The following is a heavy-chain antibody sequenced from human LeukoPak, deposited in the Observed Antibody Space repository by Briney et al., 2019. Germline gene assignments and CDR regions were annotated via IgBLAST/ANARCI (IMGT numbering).Heavy chain of an antibody. J-gene: IGHJ4*02. CDR3: ARAEPRGSVWYPY. V-gene: IGHV4-4*02. CDR1: GGSLSSNNW. CDR2: IFHSGST. D-gene: IGHD6-13*01. Sequence: SETLSLTCAVSGGSLSSNNWWSWVRQPPEKGLEWIGEIFHSGSTNYNPSLKSRVTISVDKSKNQFSLKLNSVTAADTAVYYCARAEPRGSVWYPYWGQGTLVTVSS.